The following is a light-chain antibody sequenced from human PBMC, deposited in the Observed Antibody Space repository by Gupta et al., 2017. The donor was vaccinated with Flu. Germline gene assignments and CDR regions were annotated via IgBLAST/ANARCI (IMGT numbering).Light chain of an antibody. CDR3: QQSFTVPFT. J-gene: IGKJ3*01. V-gene: IGKV1-39*01. CDR1: QTVTGH. Sequence: PSSLSASVGDRVTLTCRASQTVTGHLNWYQHRPGKAPKLLIYDISNLQSRVPSRFSGSGSGTDSTLTISSLQPDDFATYYCQQSFTVPFT. CDR2: DIS.